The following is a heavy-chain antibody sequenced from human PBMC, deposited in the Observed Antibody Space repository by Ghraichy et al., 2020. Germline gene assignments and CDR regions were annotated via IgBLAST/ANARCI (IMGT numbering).Heavy chain of an antibody. Sequence: SETLSLTCNVSGGSISTYYWSWIRLPPGKGLEWIGYICRSGNTNSHSASTSYNTTLKSRVTISVDTTKNNFSLKLTTVTAADTAVYYCARGLRYKPDVWGQQTTVTVSS. CDR1: GGSISTYY. CDR3: ARGLRYKPDV. CDR2: ICRSGNT. D-gene: IGHD3-16*01. V-gene: IGHV4-59*12. J-gene: IGHJ6*02.